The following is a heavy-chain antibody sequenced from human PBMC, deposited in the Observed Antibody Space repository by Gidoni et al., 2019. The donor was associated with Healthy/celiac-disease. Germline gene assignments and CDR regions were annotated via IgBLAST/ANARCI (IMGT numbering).Heavy chain of an antibody. J-gene: IGHJ3*02. CDR1: DLTFSSYA. CDR2: ISGSGGST. CDR3: AKGLTADDAFDI. V-gene: IGHV3-23*01. Sequence: EVQLLESGGGLVQPGGSLSLSCAASDLTFSSYAMSWVRQAPGTGLAWVSAISGSGGSTYYADSVKGRFTISRDNSKNTLYLQMNSLRAEDTAVYYCAKGLTADDAFDIWVQGTMVTVSS. D-gene: IGHD2-21*02.